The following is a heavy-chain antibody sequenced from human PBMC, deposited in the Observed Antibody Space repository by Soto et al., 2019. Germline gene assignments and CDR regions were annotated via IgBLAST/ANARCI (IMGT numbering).Heavy chain of an antibody. D-gene: IGHD3-9*01. Sequence: SETLSLTCAVYVGSFSGYAWSWIRQPPGKGLEWIGEINHRGSANYNPSLKSRVTISVDTSKNQFSLKLSSVTAADTAVYYFARGPYYDILTGYSDAFDIWGQGTMAT. J-gene: IGHJ3*02. CDR3: ARGPYYDILTGYSDAFDI. CDR1: VGSFSGYA. CDR2: INHRGSA. V-gene: IGHV4-34*01.